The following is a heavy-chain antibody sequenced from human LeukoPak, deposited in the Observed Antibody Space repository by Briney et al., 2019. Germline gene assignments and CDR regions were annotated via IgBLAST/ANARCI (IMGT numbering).Heavy chain of an antibody. D-gene: IGHD1-1*01. Sequence: GGSLRLSCAASGFTVSSNYMSWVRQAPGKGLESVSSIRSNSRGINYADSVKGRFTISRDNDKNTVFLEMNSLRAEDTAVYYCARDGASIDDQYYGLDVWGQGTTVTVSS. CDR3: ARDGASIDDQYYGLDV. CDR2: IRSNSRGI. J-gene: IGHJ6*02. CDR1: GFTVSSNY. V-gene: IGHV3-11*06.